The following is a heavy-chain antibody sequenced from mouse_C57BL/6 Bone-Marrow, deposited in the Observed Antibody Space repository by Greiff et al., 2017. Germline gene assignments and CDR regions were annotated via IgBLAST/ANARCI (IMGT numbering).Heavy chain of an antibody. J-gene: IGHJ4*01. CDR2: ISDGGSYT. CDR3: ARDPYHYAMDY. D-gene: IGHD2-10*01. CDR1: GFTFSSYA. Sequence: EVQRVESGGGLVKPGGSLKLSCAASGFTFSSYAMSWVRQTPEKRLEWVATISDGGSYTYYPDNVKGRFTISRDNAKNNLYLQMSHLKSEDTAMYYCARDPYHYAMDYWGQGTSVTVSS. V-gene: IGHV5-4*01.